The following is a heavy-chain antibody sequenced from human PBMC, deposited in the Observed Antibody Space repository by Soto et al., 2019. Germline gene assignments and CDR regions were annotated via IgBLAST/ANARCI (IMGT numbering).Heavy chain of an antibody. CDR1: GFTFSSDG. D-gene: IGHD1-1*01. CDR3: ATDRTYFDS. V-gene: IGHV3-33*01. Sequence: QVQLVESGGGVVQPGRSLRLSCAASGFTFSSDGMHWVRQAPRKGLEWVAVIWYAGSKNYSADSVKGRFTISRDNSKNTLYLQMNSLRAEDTAVYYCATDRTYFDSWGQGTLFTVSS. CDR2: IWYAGSKN. J-gene: IGHJ4*02.